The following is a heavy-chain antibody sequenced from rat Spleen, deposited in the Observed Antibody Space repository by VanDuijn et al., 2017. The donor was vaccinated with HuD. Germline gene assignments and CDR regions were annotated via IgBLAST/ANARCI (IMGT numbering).Heavy chain of an antibody. CDR2: RSSGGNT. J-gene: IGHJ4*01. CDR1: GFSLTSYH. Sequence: QVQLKESGPGLVQPSQTLSLTCTVSGFSLTSYHVSWVRQPPGKGLEWIAARSSGGNTCYNSALKSRLSISRDTAKSQVFLKMNSLQTEDTAIYFCTGDRHSPGVMDAWGQGASVTVSS. CDR3: TGDRHSPGVMDA. D-gene: IGHD1-4*01. V-gene: IGHV2S12*01.